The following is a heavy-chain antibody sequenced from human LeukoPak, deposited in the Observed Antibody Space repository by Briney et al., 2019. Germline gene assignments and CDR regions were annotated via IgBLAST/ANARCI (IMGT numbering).Heavy chain of an antibody. CDR1: GFTFSSHW. CDR3: VPRGP. CDR2: INLDRSEK. J-gene: IGHJ5*02. V-gene: IGHV3-7*01. Sequence: GGSLRLSCTASGFTFSSHWMNWVRQAPGKGLEWVANINLDRSEKYYVDSVEGRFTISRDNAKNSLYLQMNSLRAEDTAVYYCVPRGPWGQGTLVSVSS.